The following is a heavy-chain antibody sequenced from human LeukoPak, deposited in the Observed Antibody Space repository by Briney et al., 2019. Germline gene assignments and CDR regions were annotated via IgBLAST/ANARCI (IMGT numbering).Heavy chain of an antibody. V-gene: IGHV3-33*01. D-gene: IGHD6-13*01. J-gene: IGHJ4*02. CDR2: IWFDGSNK. CDR3: ARVGIYSISWALDY. Sequence: GGSLRLSCAASGFTFSSYGMHWVRQAPGKGLEWVAVIWFDGSNKYYADSVKGRFTISRDNSKNTVYLQMNSLRAEDTAVYYCARVGIYSISWALDYWGQGTLVTVSS. CDR1: GFTFSSYG.